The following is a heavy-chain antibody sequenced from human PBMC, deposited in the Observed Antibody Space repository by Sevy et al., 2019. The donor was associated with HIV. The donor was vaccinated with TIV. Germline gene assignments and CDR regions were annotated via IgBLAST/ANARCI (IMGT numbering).Heavy chain of an antibody. D-gene: IGHD6-19*01. CDR1: GGTFTTSG. CDR2: IIPILGTT. Sequence: ASVKVSCKASGGTFTTSGISWVRQVPGQGLEWMGGIIPILGTTNYAQRFKYRVTITADESTKTAYMELSSLRSEDTAVYYCARGGGNGWYYFDYWGQATSVTVSS. J-gene: IGHJ4*02. V-gene: IGHV1-69*13. CDR3: ARGGGNGWYYFDY.